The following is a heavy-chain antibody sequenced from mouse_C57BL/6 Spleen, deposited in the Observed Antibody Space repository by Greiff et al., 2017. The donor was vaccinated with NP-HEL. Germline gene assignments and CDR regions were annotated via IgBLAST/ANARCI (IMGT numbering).Heavy chain of an antibody. CDR3: ARYYGSYYYAMDY. CDR2: IAPNSGGT. CDR1: GYTFTSYW. V-gene: IGHV1-72*01. J-gene: IGHJ4*01. D-gene: IGHD1-1*01. Sequence: QVQLQQPGAELVKPGASVKLSCKASGYTFTSYWMHWVKQRPGRGLEWIGRIAPNSGGTKYNEKFKSKATLTVDKPSSTAYMQLSCLTSESSAVYSCARYYGSYYYAMDYWGQGTSVTVSS.